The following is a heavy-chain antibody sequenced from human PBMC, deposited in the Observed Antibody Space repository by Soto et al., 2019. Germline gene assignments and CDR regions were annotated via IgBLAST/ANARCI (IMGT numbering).Heavy chain of an antibody. D-gene: IGHD3-22*01. CDR1: GFNFINYG. CDR2: ISCNSGII. Sequence: PGGSLRLSCAASGFNFINYGMSWVRQTPGKGLEWVSGISCNSGIIGYADSVKGRFTISRDNSKNTLYLQMNSLRAEDTAVYYCAKGYYYDSSGYLYWGQGTLVTVSS. V-gene: IGHV3-23*01. CDR3: AKGYYYDSSGYLY. J-gene: IGHJ4*02.